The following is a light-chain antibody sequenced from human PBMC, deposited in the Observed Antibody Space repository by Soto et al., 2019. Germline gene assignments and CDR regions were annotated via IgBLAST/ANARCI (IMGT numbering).Light chain of an antibody. CDR2: GVS. J-gene: IGKJ1*01. V-gene: IGKV3-20*01. Sequence: ETRLTQSPGTLSLSPGERATLSCRASQSVPSNYLSWYQQKPGQPPRVLIYGVSARAPGVPDRFSGSGSGTDFSLTISRLEPEDFAVYYCQQYDGSSTWTFGQGTKVDIK. CDR3: QQYDGSSTWT. CDR1: QSVPSNY.